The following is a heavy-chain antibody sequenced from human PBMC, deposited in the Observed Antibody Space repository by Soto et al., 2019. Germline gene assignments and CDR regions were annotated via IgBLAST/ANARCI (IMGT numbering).Heavy chain of an antibody. Sequence: XATLSLTCEVSVEPMTGGYYWCWIRQSPGKGLEWIGSIYYGGTTYYNPSLRSRLAISIDTSKNQFSLRLSSVTAADTALYYCARGWYYFDFWGQGTLVTVSS. CDR3: ARGWYYFDF. V-gene: IGHV4-38-2*01. CDR1: VEPMTGGYY. CDR2: IYYGGTT. J-gene: IGHJ4*02. D-gene: IGHD2-15*01.